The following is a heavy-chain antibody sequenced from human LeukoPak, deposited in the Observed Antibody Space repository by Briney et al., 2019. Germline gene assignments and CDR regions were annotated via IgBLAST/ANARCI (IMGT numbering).Heavy chain of an antibody. CDR1: GGSFSGYY. Sequence: PSETLSLTCAVYGGSFSGYYWSWIRQPPGKGLEWIGEINHSGSTNYNPSLKSRVTISVDTSKNQFSLKLSSVTAADTAVYYCARGSNYYGSGSLWTYFDYWGQGTLVTVSS. CDR2: INHSGST. J-gene: IGHJ4*02. D-gene: IGHD3-10*01. CDR3: ARGSNYYGSGSLWTYFDY. V-gene: IGHV4-34*01.